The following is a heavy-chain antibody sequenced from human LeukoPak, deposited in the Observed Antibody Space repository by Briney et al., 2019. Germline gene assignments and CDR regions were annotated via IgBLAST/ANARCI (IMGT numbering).Heavy chain of an antibody. CDR3: AKEQRIRHCSEGVCMEGYYFDY. CDR1: GFPFNMFA. J-gene: IGHJ4*02. D-gene: IGHD2-8*01. CDR2: LSRGGAST. Sequence: PGGSLRLSCTGSGFPFNMFAIHWVRQAPGQGLEWVSGLSRGGASTNYAHSVKGRFTISRDYSKNMVFLQMNSLRPEDTAVYYCAKEQRIRHCSEGVCMEGYYFDYWGQGSLVTVSS. V-gene: IGHV3-23*01.